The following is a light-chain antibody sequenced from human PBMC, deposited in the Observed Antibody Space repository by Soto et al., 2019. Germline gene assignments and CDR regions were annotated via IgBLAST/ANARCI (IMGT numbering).Light chain of an antibody. Sequence: QCVLTQPASVSGSPLQSITISCTGTSSDVGAYNYVSWYQHHPGKAPKLMIYDVTNRPSGVSIRFSGSRSGNTASLTISGLQAEDEADYYCSSYTSSSTGVFGTGTKVTFL. J-gene: IGLJ1*01. CDR2: DVT. CDR3: SSYTSSSTGV. V-gene: IGLV2-14*03. CDR1: SSDVGAYNY.